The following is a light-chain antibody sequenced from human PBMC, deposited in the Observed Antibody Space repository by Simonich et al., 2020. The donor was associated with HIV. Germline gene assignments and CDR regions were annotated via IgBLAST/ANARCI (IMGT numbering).Light chain of an antibody. Sequence: DIVMTQSPDSLAVSLGERATINCKSSQSVLFSSNNKNYLAWHQQKPGQPPKLLIYWASTRESGVPDRFSGSGSGTDFTLTISSLQAEDVAVYYCQQYYSNPLAFGQGTKVEIK. V-gene: IGKV4-1*01. CDR1: QSVLFSSNNKNY. CDR2: WAS. CDR3: QQYYSNPLA. J-gene: IGKJ1*01.